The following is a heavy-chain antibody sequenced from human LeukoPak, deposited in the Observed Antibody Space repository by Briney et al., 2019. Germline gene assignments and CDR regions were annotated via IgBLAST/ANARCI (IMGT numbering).Heavy chain of an antibody. J-gene: IGHJ4*02. D-gene: IGHD3-16*01. CDR3: ARGGGGVIETYYFDY. V-gene: IGHV3-9*01. CDR1: GFTFDDYA. CDR2: ISWNGGSI. Sequence: PGGSLRLSCAASGFTFDDYAIHWVRQPPGKGLEWVSGISWNGGSIDYADSVKGRFTISRDNAKNSLYLQMNSLRAEDTALYYCARGGGGVIETYYFDYWGQGILVTVSS.